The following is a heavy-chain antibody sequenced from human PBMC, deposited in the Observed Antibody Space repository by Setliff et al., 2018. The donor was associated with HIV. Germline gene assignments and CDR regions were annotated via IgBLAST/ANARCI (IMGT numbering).Heavy chain of an antibody. Sequence: LSETLSLTCTVSGGSISSRGDYWSWVRQHPGKGLEWIGYIYYTGSTYSNPPLQSRVRISVDTSKNQFSLRLNSVTAADTAVYYCARDSANGKTANLNYLDVWGKGTTVTVSS. V-gene: IGHV4-31*03. J-gene: IGHJ6*03. CDR2: IYYTGST. D-gene: IGHD2-8*01. CDR1: GGSISSRGDY. CDR3: ARDSANGKTANLNYLDV.